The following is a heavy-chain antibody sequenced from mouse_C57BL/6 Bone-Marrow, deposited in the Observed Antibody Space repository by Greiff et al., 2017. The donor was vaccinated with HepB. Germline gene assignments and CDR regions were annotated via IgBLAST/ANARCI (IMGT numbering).Heavy chain of an antibody. V-gene: IGHV1-80*01. Sequence: QVQLQQSGAELVKPGASVKISCKASGYAFSSYWMNWVKQRPGKGLEWIGQIYPGDGDTNYNGKFKGQSTLTADKSSSTSYLQLSSLTSEDAAVYFCSRSGAAQATGYWGQGTTLTVSS. J-gene: IGHJ2*01. D-gene: IGHD3-2*02. CDR1: GYAFSSYW. CDR3: SRSGAAQATGY. CDR2: IYPGDGDT.